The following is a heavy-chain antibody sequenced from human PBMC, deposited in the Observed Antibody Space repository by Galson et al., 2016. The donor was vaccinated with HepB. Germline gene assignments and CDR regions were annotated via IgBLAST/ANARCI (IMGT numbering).Heavy chain of an antibody. Sequence: SVKVSCKASGDTFNKYAFTWVRQAPGQGLEWMGGIIPILGAADTAQKFHGRVIITAAESANTTYMELTSLTSEDTAVYFCAAPTYGVDSFWFDPWGQGTLVTVSS. CDR2: IIPILGAA. CDR3: AAPTYGVDSFWFDP. CDR1: GDTFNKYA. V-gene: IGHV1-69*13. D-gene: IGHD4-23*01. J-gene: IGHJ5*02.